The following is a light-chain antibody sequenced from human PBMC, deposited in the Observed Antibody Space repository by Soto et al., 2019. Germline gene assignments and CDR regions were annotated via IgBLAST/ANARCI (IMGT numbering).Light chain of an antibody. CDR1: QGISSY. V-gene: IGKV1-9*01. J-gene: IGKJ5*01. Sequence: DIRLTQSPSFLSASVGDRVTITCRASQGISSYLAWYQQKPGEAPKLLIYDASTLQSGVPSRFSGSGSGTEFTLTISSLQAEDFATYYCQQLDSYPITFGQGTRLEIK. CDR2: DAS. CDR3: QQLDSYPIT.